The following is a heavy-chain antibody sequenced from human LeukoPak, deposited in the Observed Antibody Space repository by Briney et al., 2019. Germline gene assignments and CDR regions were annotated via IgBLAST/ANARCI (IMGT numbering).Heavy chain of an antibody. CDR3: ARGGRGPRYSSSWYLGY. V-gene: IGHV1-2*02. J-gene: IGHJ4*02. Sequence: GASVKVSCKASGYTFTGYYMHWVRQAPGQGLEWMGWINPNSGGTNYAQKFQGRVTMTRDTSISTAYMELSRLRSGDTAVYYCARGGRGPRYSSSWYLGYWGQGTLVTVSS. CDR1: GYTFTGYY. CDR2: INPNSGGT. D-gene: IGHD6-13*01.